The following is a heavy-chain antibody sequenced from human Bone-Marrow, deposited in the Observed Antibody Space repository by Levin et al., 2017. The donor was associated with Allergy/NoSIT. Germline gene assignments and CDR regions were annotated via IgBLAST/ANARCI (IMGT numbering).Heavy chain of an antibody. CDR3: ARAYDFWTGYLSVFEY. V-gene: IGHV4-59*01. CDR1: SGSISTYY. CDR2: IFHSGST. D-gene: IGHD3-3*01. J-gene: IGHJ4*02. Sequence: SQTLSLTCTVSSGSISTYYWTWIRQPPGKGLEWIGNIFHSGSTKYNPSLKSRVTISIDTSQNQFSLKLRSVTAADTAVYYCARAYDFWTGYLSVFEYWGQGALVTVTS.